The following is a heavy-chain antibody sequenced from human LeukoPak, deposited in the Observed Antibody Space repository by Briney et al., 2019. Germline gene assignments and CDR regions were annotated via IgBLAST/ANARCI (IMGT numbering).Heavy chain of an antibody. CDR2: IYTSGST. V-gene: IGHV4-61*02. D-gene: IGHD3-22*01. CDR1: GGSISSGSYY. CDR3: AEDYDSSGYTPPVDY. J-gene: IGHJ4*02. Sequence: SQTLSLTCTVSGGSISSGSYYWSWIRQPAGKGLEWIGRIYTSGSTNYNPSLKSRVTISVDTSKNQFSLKLSSVTAADTAVYYCAEDYDSSGYTPPVDYWGQGTLVTVSS.